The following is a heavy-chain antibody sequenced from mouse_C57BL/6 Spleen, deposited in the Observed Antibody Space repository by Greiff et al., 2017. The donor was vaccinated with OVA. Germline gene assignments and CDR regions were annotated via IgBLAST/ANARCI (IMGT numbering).Heavy chain of an antibody. CDR3: TRNGYVFAY. V-gene: IGHV1-15*01. CDR1: GYTFTDYE. D-gene: IGHD2-2*01. Sequence: VQRVESGAELVRPGASVTLSCKASGYTFTDYEMHWVKQTPVHGLEWIGAIDPETGGPAYNQKFKGKAILTADKSSSTAYMELRSLTSEDSAVYYCTRNGYVFAYWGQGTLVTVSA. CDR2: IDPETGGP. J-gene: IGHJ3*01.